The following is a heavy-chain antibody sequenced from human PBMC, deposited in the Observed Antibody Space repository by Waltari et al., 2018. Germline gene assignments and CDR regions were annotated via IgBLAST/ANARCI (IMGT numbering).Heavy chain of an antibody. CDR3: ARFPVLLWFRELSRGPFDP. CDR2: ISPILGIA. D-gene: IGHD3-10*01. J-gene: IGHJ5*02. CDR1: GGTFSSYA. Sequence: QVQLVQSGAEVKKPGSSVKVSCKASGGTFSSYAISWVRQAPGQGLEWMGGISPILGIANYAQKFQGRVTSTADESTSTAYMELSSLRSEDTAVYYCARFPVLLWFRELSRGPFDPWGQGTLVTVSS. V-gene: IGHV1-69*04.